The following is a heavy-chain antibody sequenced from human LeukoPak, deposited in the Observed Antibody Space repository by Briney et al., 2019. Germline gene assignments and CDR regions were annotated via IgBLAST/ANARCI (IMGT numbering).Heavy chain of an antibody. D-gene: IGHD1-26*01. Sequence: SETLSLTCAVYGESFSAYIWNSIRQAPGKPLEYIGEINHRGSSHYNPSLKTRVTLSVDTSKNQFSLKLTSVTAADTAVYFCARGRSFDGYCRAGACDAGYYDSWGQGTPVTVSS. CDR3: ARGRSFDGYCRAGACDAGYYDS. J-gene: IGHJ4*02. CDR2: INHRGSS. CDR1: GESFSAYI. V-gene: IGHV4-34*01.